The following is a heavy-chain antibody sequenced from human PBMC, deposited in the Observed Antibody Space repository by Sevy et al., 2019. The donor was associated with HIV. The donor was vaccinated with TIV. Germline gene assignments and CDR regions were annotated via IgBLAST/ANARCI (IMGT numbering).Heavy chain of an antibody. V-gene: IGHV3-9*01. Sequence: GGSLRLSCAASGFRFSDYAMHWVRQAPGKGLEWVSGISWNSVSLDYADSVKGRFTISRANAKNSRYLQMNRLRSEDTALYYCAKDNRPATMSNSSYYYYYGMDVWGQGTTVTVSS. CDR3: AKDNRPATMSNSSYYYYYGMDV. CDR1: GFRFSDYA. J-gene: IGHJ6*02. D-gene: IGHD6-6*01. CDR2: ISWNSVSL.